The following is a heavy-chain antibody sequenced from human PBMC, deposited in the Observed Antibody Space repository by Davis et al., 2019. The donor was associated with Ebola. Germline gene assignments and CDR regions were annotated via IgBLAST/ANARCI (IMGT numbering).Heavy chain of an antibody. Sequence: SVKVSCKASGGTFSSYAISWVRQAPGQGLEWMGGIIPIFGTANYAQKFQGRVTITADESTSTAYMELSSLRSEDTAVYYCARASIRYCSGGSCYSVPPGNWFDPWGQGTLVTVSS. CDR3: ARASIRYCSGGSCYSVPPGNWFDP. CDR1: GGTFSSYA. CDR2: IIPIFGTA. D-gene: IGHD2-15*01. V-gene: IGHV1-69*13. J-gene: IGHJ5*02.